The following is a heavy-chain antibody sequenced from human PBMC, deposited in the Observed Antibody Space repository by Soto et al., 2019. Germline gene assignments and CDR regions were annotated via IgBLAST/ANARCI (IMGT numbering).Heavy chain of an antibody. Sequence: SGGSLRLSCAASGFTFSSYAMSWVRQAPGKGLEWVSAISGSGGSTYYADSVKGRFTISRDNSKNTLYLQMNSLRAEDTAVYFCAKDRDVVVVIDATATGAFDIWGQGTMVTVSS. CDR2: ISGSGGST. D-gene: IGHD2-15*01. V-gene: IGHV3-23*01. J-gene: IGHJ3*02. CDR1: GFTFSSYA. CDR3: AKDRDVVVVIDATATGAFDI.